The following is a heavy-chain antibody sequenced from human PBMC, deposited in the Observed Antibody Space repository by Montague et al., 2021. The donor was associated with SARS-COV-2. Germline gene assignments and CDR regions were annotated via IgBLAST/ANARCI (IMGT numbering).Heavy chain of an antibody. V-gene: IGHV4-39*01. Sequence: SETLSLTCTVSGGSIRTSSYYWGWIRQPPGKGLDWIGSIYYSGSTYYNPSLKSRVTISVDTSKNQFSLKLSSVTAADTAVYYCAMRGVDFDAFDIWGQGTMVIVSS. D-gene: IGHD3-9*01. CDR3: AMRGVDFDAFDI. J-gene: IGHJ3*02. CDR1: GGSIRTSSYY. CDR2: IYYSGST.